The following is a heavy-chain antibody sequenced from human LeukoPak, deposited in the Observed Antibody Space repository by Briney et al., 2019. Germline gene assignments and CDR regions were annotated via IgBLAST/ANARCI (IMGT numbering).Heavy chain of an antibody. D-gene: IGHD1-1*01. CDR3: VKSGTLLREGFNY. J-gene: IGHJ4*02. Sequence: KPSETLSLTWTVSGASINIRYDYWGWIRESAGKGREWIGSMDYTGETYYSPSLQSRVTISVDTPRNQFSLNLHSMTAADTAVFYCVKSGTLLREGFNYWGQGTLVTVSS. CDR2: MDYTGET. V-gene: IGHV4-39*01. CDR1: GASINIRYDY.